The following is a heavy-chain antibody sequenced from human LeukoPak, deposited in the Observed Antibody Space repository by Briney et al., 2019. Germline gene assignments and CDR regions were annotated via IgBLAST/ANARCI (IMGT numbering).Heavy chain of an antibody. CDR1: GYTFTSYY. CDR2: INPSSGSR. D-gene: IGHD2-2*01. V-gene: IGHV1-46*01. J-gene: IGHJ5*02. Sequence: GASVKVSCKASGYTFTSYYMHWVRQAPGQGLEWMGTINPSSGSRSYAQNFQGRVTMTRDTSTNIVYMELSSLRSEDTAVYFCARDACSSTICQAGGNWFDPWGQGTLVTVSS. CDR3: ARDACSSTICQAGGNWFDP.